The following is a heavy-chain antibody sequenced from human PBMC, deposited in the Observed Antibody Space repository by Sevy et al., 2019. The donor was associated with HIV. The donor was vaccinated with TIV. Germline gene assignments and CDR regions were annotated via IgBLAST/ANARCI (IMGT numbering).Heavy chain of an antibody. Sequence: ASVKVSCKASGYTFTSYGISWVRQAPGQGLEWMGWISAYNGNTNYAQKLQGRVTMTTDTSTSTAYMELRSLRSDDTAVYCCARVLTVIDKRDWFDPWGQGTLVTVSS. J-gene: IGHJ5*02. CDR3: ARVLTVIDKRDWFDP. CDR1: GYTFTSYG. V-gene: IGHV1-18*01. D-gene: IGHD4-17*01. CDR2: ISAYNGNT.